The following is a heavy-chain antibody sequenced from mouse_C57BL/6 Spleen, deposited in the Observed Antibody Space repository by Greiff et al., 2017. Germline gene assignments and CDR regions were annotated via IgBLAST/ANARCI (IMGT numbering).Heavy chain of an antibody. D-gene: IGHD1-1*01. CDR2: INPSNGGT. CDR1: GYTFTSYW. V-gene: IGHV1-53*01. Sequence: QVQLQQPGTELVKPGASVKLSCKASGYTFTSYWMHWVKQRPGQGLEWIGNINPSNGGTNYNEKFKSKATLTVDKSSSTAYMQLSSLTSEDSAVYFCARGLYYYGSSWDAMDYWGQGTSVTVSS. CDR3: ARGLYYYGSSWDAMDY. J-gene: IGHJ4*01.